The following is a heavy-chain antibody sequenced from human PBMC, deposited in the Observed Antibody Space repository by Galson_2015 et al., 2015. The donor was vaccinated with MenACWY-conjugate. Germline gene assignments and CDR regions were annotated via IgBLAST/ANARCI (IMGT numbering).Heavy chain of an antibody. CDR2: IYYGGST. Sequence: ETLSLTCSVSGGSFDTYYWSWIRQPPGKGLEWIGYIYYGGSTDYNPSLKSRITISVDTAKNQFSLKLNSVTTADTAVYYCARGTGLAYWGQGTLVTVSS. CDR1: GGSFDTYY. CDR3: ARGTGLAY. V-gene: IGHV4-59*01. J-gene: IGHJ4*03.